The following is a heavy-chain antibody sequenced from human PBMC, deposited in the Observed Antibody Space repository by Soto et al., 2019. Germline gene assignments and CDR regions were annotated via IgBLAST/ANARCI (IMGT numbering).Heavy chain of an antibody. Sequence: GGSLRLSCAASGFTFSSYWMSWVRQAPGKWLEWVANIKQDGSEKYYVDSVKGRFTISRDNAKNSLYLQMNSLRAEDTAVYYCAREAGYSSSSAVAYYYGMDVWGQGXTVTVYS. D-gene: IGHD6-6*01. V-gene: IGHV3-7*01. CDR1: GFTFSSYW. CDR2: IKQDGSEK. J-gene: IGHJ6*02. CDR3: AREAGYSSSSAVAYYYGMDV.